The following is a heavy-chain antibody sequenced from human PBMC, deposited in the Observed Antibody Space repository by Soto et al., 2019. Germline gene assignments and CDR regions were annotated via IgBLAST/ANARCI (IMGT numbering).Heavy chain of an antibody. CDR2: ISSASSTT. CDR3: ARRPLWSGFSDYYYMDV. D-gene: IGHD3-3*01. CDR1: GFTFNRFG. J-gene: IGHJ6*03. Sequence: EEQLVESGGALVQPGGSLRLSCAASGFTFNRFGMNWVRQAPGKGLEWISYISSASSTTQYAESVKGRFTISRDNVRASLYLQMSSLRVEDTAVYYCARRPLWSGFSDYYYMDVWGKGTTVTVSS. V-gene: IGHV3-48*01.